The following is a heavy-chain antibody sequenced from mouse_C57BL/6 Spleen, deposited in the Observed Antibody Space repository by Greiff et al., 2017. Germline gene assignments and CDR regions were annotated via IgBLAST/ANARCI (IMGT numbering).Heavy chain of an antibody. CDR3: ANDYDVFAY. V-gene: IGHV1-64*01. CDR1: GYTFTSYW. CDR2: IHPNSGST. D-gene: IGHD2-4*01. Sequence: QVQLKQPGAELVKPGASVKLSCKASGYTFTSYWMHWVKQRPGQGLEWIGMIHPNSGSTNYNEKFKSKATLTVDKSSSTAYMQLSSLTSEDSAVYYCANDYDVFAYWGQGTLVTVSA. J-gene: IGHJ3*01.